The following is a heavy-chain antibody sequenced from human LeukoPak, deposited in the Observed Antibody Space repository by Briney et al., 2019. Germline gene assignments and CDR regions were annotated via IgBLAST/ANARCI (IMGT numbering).Heavy chain of an antibody. D-gene: IGHD6-25*01. V-gene: IGHV4-34*01. CDR2: INHSGST. Sequence: SETLSLTCAVYGGSFSGYYWSWIRQPPGKGLEWIGEINHSGSTNYNPSLKSRVTISVDTSKNQFSLKLSSVTAADMAVYYCARDLGSAQPGFWGQGTLVTVSS. CDR1: GGSFSGYY. J-gene: IGHJ4*02. CDR3: ARDLGSAQPGF.